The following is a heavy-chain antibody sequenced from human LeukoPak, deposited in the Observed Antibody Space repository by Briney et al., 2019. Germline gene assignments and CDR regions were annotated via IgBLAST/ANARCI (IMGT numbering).Heavy chain of an antibody. CDR3: AKRGGSPIDYYYYYGMDV. V-gene: IGHV3-23*01. J-gene: IGHJ6*02. CDR1: GFTFSSCA. D-gene: IGHD1-26*01. CDR2: ISGSGGST. Sequence: GGSLRLSCAASGFTFSSCAMSWVRQAPGKGPEWASAISGSGGSTYYADSVKGRFTISRDNSKNTLYLQMNSLRAEDTAVYYCAKRGGSPIDYYYYYGMDVWGQGTTVTVSS.